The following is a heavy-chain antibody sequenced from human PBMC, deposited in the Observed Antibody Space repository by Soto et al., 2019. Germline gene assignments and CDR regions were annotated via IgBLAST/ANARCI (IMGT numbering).Heavy chain of an antibody. D-gene: IGHD3-22*01. CDR3: ARHVREYYYDSSGYLDY. CDR1: GGSISSSSYY. J-gene: IGHJ4*02. CDR2: IYYSGST. V-gene: IGHV4-39*01. Sequence: SETLSLTCTVSGGSISSSSYYWGWIRQPPGKGLEWIGSIYYSGSTYYNPSLKSRVTVSVDTSKNQFSLKLSSVTAADTAVYYCARHVREYYYDSSGYLDYWGQGTLVTVSS.